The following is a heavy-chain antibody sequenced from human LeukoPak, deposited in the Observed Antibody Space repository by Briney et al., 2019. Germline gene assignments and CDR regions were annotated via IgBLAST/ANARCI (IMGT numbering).Heavy chain of an antibody. J-gene: IGHJ6*03. V-gene: IGHV5-51*01. Sequence: NRGESLKISCKGSGYSFTNYLIGWLRQIAGKGLEWMGIIYPGDSDTRYSPSFQGQVTISADKSISTAYLQWSSLKASDTAMYYCARRATTGPPLYYYYYMDVWGKGTTVTVSS. D-gene: IGHD1-1*01. CDR2: IYPGDSDT. CDR1: GYSFTNYL. CDR3: ARRATTGPPLYYYYYMDV.